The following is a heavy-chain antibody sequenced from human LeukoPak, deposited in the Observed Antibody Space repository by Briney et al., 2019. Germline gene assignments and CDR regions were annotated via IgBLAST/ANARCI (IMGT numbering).Heavy chain of an antibody. CDR1: GGSISSFY. J-gene: IGHJ5*02. D-gene: IGHD1-26*01. CDR3: VIGRYSYGWYDH. V-gene: IGHV4-59*13. Sequence: PSETLSLTCTVSGGSISSFYWSWIRQPPGKGLEWIGYMYYGGSPNYNPSLKSRVITSLDTSKNQFSLKLNSVTTADTAVYYCVIGRYSYGWYDHWGQGILVTVSS. CDR2: MYYGGSP.